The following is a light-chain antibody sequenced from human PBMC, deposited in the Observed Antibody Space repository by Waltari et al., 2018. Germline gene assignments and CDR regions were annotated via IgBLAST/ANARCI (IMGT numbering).Light chain of an antibody. CDR2: GAS. CDR1: QSVTNNY. CDR3: QQYGTSLST. Sequence: EIVLTQSTGTLSLSPGERATLSCRASQSVTNNYLAWYQRKRGQAPRALIYGASSRASGVPDRFSGSGSGTDFTLTISRLEPEDFAVYYCQQYGTSLSTFGQGTRVEIK. V-gene: IGKV3-20*01. J-gene: IGKJ1*01.